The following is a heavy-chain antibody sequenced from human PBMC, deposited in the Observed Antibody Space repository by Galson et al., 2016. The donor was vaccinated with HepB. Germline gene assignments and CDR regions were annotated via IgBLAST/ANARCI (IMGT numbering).Heavy chain of an antibody. CDR1: GFTFNNHW. V-gene: IGHV3-7*01. CDR3: AREGPAAGLFVRRRSSGRRLDY. Sequence: SLRLSCAASGFTFNNHWMSWVRQAPGRGLEWVANIKQDGSEKYYVDSVKGRFTISRDNAKNSLYLQMNSLRAEDTAVYYCAREGPAAGLFVRRRSSGRRLDYWGQGTLVTVSS. D-gene: IGHD6-13*01. J-gene: IGHJ4*02. CDR2: IKQDGSEK.